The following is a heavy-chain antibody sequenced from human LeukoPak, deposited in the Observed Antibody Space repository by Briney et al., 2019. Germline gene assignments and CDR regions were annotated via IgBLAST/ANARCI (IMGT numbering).Heavy chain of an antibody. CDR2: IYHSGST. CDR1: GGSISSGGYS. Sequence: SETLSLTCAVSGGSISSGGYSWSWIRQPPGKGLEWIGYIYHSGSTYYNPSLKSRVTISVDRSKNQFSLKLSSVTAADTAVYYCARSTTVTLFFDYWGQGTLVTVPS. D-gene: IGHD4-17*01. CDR3: ARSTTVTLFFDY. V-gene: IGHV4-30-2*01. J-gene: IGHJ4*02.